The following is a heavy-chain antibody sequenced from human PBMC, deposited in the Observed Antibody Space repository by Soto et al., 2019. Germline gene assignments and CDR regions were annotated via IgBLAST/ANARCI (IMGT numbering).Heavy chain of an antibody. CDR1: GFSLSTTGVA. D-gene: IGHD2-15*01. CDR2: IYWDDDK. CDR3: AHRVDYRGSWNTGYFDY. V-gene: IGHV2-5*02. Sequence: SGPTLVNPTQTLTLTCSFSGFSLSTTGVAVGWIRQPPGKALECLVLIYWDDDKRYSPSLKSRLTITRDTSKNQVVLTMTDMDPVDTATYFCAHRVDYRGSWNTGYFDYWGQGTLVTVSS. J-gene: IGHJ4*02.